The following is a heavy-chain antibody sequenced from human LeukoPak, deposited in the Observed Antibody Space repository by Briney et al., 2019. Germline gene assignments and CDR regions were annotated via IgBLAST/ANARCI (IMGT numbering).Heavy chain of an antibody. J-gene: IGHJ4*02. Sequence: PGGSLRLSCAVSGFAFGSEAMSWVRQSPARGLEWVSFISRRSDDINYADFVKGRFTISRDNAKNSLYLEMTSLRAEDTAVYYCARYYDTSGYPYYLDYWGQGALVSVST. D-gene: IGHD3-22*01. CDR3: ARYYDTSGYPYYLDY. V-gene: IGHV3-21*05. CDR1: GFAFGSEA. CDR2: ISRRSDDI.